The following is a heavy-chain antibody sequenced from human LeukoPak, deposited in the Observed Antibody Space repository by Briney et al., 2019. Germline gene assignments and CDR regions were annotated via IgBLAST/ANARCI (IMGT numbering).Heavy chain of an antibody. V-gene: IGHV4-30-4*08. CDR3: AREVGSSSGGITNDY. CDR1: GGSISSGDYY. Sequence: SETLSLTCAISGGSISSGDYYWSWIRQPPGKGLEWIGYIYYSGSTYYNPSLKSRVTISVDTSKNHFSLKLSSVTAADTAVYYCAREVGSSSGGITNDYWGQGTLVTVSS. CDR2: IYYSGST. J-gene: IGHJ4*02. D-gene: IGHD6-6*01.